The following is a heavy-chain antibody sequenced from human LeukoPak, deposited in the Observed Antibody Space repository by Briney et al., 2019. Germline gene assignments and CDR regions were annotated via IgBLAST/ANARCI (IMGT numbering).Heavy chain of an antibody. CDR1: GGSFSGYY. CDR3: ARSPCSGGSCYFDY. CDR2: INHSGST. J-gene: IGHJ4*02. Sequence: PSETLSLTCAVYGGSFSGYYWSWIRQPPGKGLEWIGEINHSGSTNYNPSLKSRVTISVGTSKNQFSLKLSSVTAADTAVYYCARSPCSGGSCYFDYWGQGTLVTVSS. D-gene: IGHD2-15*01. V-gene: IGHV4-34*01.